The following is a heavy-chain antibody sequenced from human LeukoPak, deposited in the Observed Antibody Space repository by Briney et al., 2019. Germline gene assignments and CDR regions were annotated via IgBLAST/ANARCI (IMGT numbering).Heavy chain of an antibody. CDR3: ARVVTNWFDP. J-gene: IGHJ5*02. Sequence: SETLSLTCTVSGYSICSGYYWGWIRQPPGKGLEWIGSIYHSGSTFYIPSLKSRVTLSVDTSKNQFSLKLTSVTAADTAVYYCARVVTNWFDPWGQGTLVTVSS. V-gene: IGHV4-38-2*02. D-gene: IGHD2-21*02. CDR2: IYHSGST. CDR1: GYSICSGYY.